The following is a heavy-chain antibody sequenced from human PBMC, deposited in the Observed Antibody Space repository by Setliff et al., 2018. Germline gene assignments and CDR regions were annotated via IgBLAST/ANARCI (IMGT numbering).Heavy chain of an antibody. J-gene: IGHJ3*01. CDR2: IRKKTKSYST. D-gene: IGHD3-22*01. Sequence: GGSLRLSCAASGFTLSDHYMDWVRQAPGKGLEWVGRIRKKTKSYSTDYAASVKGRFTMSRDDLKNSVDLQVNSLKTEDTAVYYCVRVLDYYDSNGYSVDAFDVWGQGTMVTVSS. V-gene: IGHV3-72*01. CDR3: VRVLDYYDSNGYSVDAFDV. CDR1: GFTLSDHY.